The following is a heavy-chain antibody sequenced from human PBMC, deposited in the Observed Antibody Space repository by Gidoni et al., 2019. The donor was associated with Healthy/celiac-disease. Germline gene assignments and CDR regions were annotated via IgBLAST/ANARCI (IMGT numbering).Heavy chain of an antibody. CDR1: VDSVPSNSAA. CDR2: TYYRSKWYN. CDR3: ARARDEDIVVVPAAYFDY. J-gene: IGHJ4*02. D-gene: IGHD2-2*01. Sequence: QVQLQQSGPGLVKPPQTLSLPCAISVDSVPSNSAAWNWLRQSPSRGLEWLGRTYYRSKWYNDYAVSVKSRITINPDTSKNQFSLQLNSVTPEDTAVNYCARARDEDIVVVPAAYFDYWGQGTLVTVSS. V-gene: IGHV6-1*01.